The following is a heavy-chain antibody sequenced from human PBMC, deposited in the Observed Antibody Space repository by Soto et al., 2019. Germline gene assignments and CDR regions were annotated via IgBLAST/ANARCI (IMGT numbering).Heavy chain of an antibody. CDR3: ARGRDGGGAS. J-gene: IGHJ5*02. V-gene: IGHV4-34*01. CDR2: INPSGST. CDR1: GESFSGNY. D-gene: IGHD4-17*01. Sequence: QAQLQQWGAGLLKPSETLSLTCDVYGESFSGNYWSGIRQPPGEGLEWIGEINPSGSTNYSPSLKSRAPISADTSKNQFYLKLSSAMPADTAVYYCARGRDGGGASWGQGTLVTVSS.